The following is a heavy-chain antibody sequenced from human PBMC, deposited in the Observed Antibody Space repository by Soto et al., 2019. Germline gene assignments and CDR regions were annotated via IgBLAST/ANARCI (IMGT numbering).Heavy chain of an antibody. CDR3: ATVPPRIVVVLAEFPT. CDR2: MYHNGST. V-gene: IGHV4-4*02. Sequence: QVQLKQSGPGLVRPSGTLSLTCRVSGTSISSSYWWAWVRQSPGKGLEWIGEMYHNGSTKYNPSLKSRVRMSIDKSNNQFSLKLTSVSAADTAVYYCATVPPRIVVVLAEFPTWGQGPVVTVSS. J-gene: IGHJ4*02. D-gene: IGHD2-21*01. CDR1: GTSISSSYW.